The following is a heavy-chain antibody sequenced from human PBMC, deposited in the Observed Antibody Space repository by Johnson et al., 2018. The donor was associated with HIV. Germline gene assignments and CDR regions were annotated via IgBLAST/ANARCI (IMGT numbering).Heavy chain of an antibody. CDR1: GFTFSSYA. CDR2: ISYDGSNK. V-gene: IGHV3-30-3*01. J-gene: IGHJ3*02. Sequence: QVQLVESGGGVVQPGRSLRLSCAASGFTFSSYAMHWVRQAPGKGLAWVAVISYDGSNKYYADSVKGRFTISRDNSKNTLYLQMNSLRAEDTAVYYCARDRPSGSYYVDAFDIWGQGTMVTVSS. CDR3: ARDRPSGSYYVDAFDI. D-gene: IGHD1-26*01.